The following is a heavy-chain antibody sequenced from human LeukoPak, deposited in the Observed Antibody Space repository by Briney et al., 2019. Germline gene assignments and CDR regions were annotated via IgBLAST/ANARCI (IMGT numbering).Heavy chain of an antibody. V-gene: IGHV3-53*01. J-gene: IGHJ4*02. Sequence: GGSLRLSCAAPGFTVSSNYMSWVRQAPGKGLEWVSVIYSGGSTYYADSVKGRFTISRDNSKNTLYLQMNSLRAEDTAVYYCARSNSPPYYFDYWGQGTLVTVSS. D-gene: IGHD5-18*01. CDR2: IYSGGST. CDR3: ARSNSPPYYFDY. CDR1: GFTVSSNY.